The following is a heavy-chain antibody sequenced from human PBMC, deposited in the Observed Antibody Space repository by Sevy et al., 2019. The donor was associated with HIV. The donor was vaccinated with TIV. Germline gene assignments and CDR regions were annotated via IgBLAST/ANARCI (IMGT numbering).Heavy chain of an antibody. D-gene: IGHD3-22*01. CDR3: ARDNSGYFFFDY. CDR1: GFTFGSYT. Sequence: GGSLRLSCAASGFTFGSYTLHWVRQAPGKGLEWVALISQTYDGSKKYYIDSVQGRFTTSRDNSKNTLYLQMDSLRPEDTAVYYCARDNSGYFFFDYWGQGTLVTVSS. CDR2: ISQTYDGSKK. V-gene: IGHV3-30-3*01. J-gene: IGHJ4*02.